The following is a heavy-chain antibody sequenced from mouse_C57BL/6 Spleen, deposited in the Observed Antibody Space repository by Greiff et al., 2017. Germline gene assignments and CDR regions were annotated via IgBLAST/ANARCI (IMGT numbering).Heavy chain of an antibody. Sequence: VMLVESGAELVRPGASVKLSCKASGYTFPDYYINWVKQRPGQGLEWIARIYPGSGNTYYNEKFKGKAPLAADKSSSTAYMQLSSLTSEDSAVDFCARHYGSSHWYFDVGGTGTTGTVSS. J-gene: IGHJ1*03. CDR3: ARHYGSSHWYFDV. CDR1: GYTFPDYY. CDR2: IYPGSGNT. V-gene: IGHV1-76*01. D-gene: IGHD1-1*01.